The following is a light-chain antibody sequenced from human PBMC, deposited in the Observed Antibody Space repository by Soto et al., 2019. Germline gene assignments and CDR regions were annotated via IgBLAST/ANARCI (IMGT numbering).Light chain of an antibody. CDR2: LNSDGSH. J-gene: IGLJ3*02. CDR3: QTWGTGIGV. CDR1: SGHSSYA. Sequence: QPVLTQSPSASASLGASVKLTCTLSSGHSSYAIAWHQQQPEKGPRYLMKLNSDGSHSKGDGIPDRFSGSTSGAERYLTISSLQSEDEADYYCQTWGTGIGVFGGGPRSPS. V-gene: IGLV4-69*01.